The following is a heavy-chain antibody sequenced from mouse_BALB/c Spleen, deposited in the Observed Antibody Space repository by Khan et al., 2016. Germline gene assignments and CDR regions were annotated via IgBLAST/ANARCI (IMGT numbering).Heavy chain of an antibody. Sequence: LVESGPELKKPGETVKISCKASGYTFTDYSMHWVKQAPGKGLKWMGWINTETGEPTYADDFKGRFAFSLETSASTAYLQINNLKNEDTATYFCARGFSTTATGDYWGQGTALTVSS. J-gene: IGHJ2*01. V-gene: IGHV9-2-1*01. CDR1: GYTFTDYS. D-gene: IGHD1-2*01. CDR3: ARGFSTTATGDY. CDR2: INTETGEP.